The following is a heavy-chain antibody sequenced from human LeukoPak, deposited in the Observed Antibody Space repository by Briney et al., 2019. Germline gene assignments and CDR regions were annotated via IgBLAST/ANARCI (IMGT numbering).Heavy chain of an antibody. D-gene: IGHD4-17*01. CDR3: ASADYGDYEGAFDI. CDR1: GYSFTSYW. Sequence: GESLKISCKGSGYSFTSYWIGWVSQMPGKGLEWKGIIYPGDSDTRYSPSFQGQVTISADKSISTAYLQWSSLKASDTAMYYRASADYGDYEGAFDIWGQGTMVTVSS. CDR2: IYPGDSDT. J-gene: IGHJ3*02. V-gene: IGHV5-51*01.